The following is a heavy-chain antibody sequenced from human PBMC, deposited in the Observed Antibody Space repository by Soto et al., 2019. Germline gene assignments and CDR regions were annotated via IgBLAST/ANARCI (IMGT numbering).Heavy chain of an antibody. CDR2: IYYSGST. Sequence: QVRLQESGPGLVKPSETLSLTCTVSGDSISNYYWTWIRQPPGKGLEWIGYIYYSGSTNYNSSLKSRFTMSVDTSKNQFSLNLSSVTAADTAVYYCARQLVIWGQGTLVTVSS. J-gene: IGHJ4*02. V-gene: IGHV4-59*08. CDR3: ARQLVI. CDR1: GDSISNYY.